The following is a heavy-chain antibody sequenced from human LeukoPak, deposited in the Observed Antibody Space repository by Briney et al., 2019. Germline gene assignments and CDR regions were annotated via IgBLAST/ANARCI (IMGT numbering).Heavy chain of an antibody. CDR1: GGSISRYY. D-gene: IGHD6-13*01. V-gene: IGHV4-4*07. J-gene: IGHJ4*02. CDR3: SIKAASGSFDY. CDR2: IYGSGTT. Sequence: SETLSLTCSVSGGSISRYYWSWIRQSAGKGLEWIGRIYGSGTTNYNPSLKGRATMSVDTSKNQFSLNLTSVTAADTAIHYCSIKAASGSFDYWGQGNRVTASS.